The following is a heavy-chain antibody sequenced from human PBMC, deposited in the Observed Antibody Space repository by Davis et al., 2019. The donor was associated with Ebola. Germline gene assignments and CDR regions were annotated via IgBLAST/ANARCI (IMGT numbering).Heavy chain of an antibody. Sequence: MPSETLSLTCTVSGGSISSYYWSWIRQPPGKGLEWIGYIYHSGSTYYNPSLKSRVTISVDRYKNQFSLKLRSVTAADTAVYYCARGREVPYYIPFDYWGQGTLVTVSS. D-gene: IGHD1-26*01. V-gene: IGHV4-59*12. CDR1: GGSISSYY. CDR2: IYHSGST. J-gene: IGHJ4*02. CDR3: ARGREVPYYIPFDY.